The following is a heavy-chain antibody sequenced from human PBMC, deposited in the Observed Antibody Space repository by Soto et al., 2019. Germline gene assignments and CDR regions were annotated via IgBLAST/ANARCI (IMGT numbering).Heavy chain of an antibody. D-gene: IGHD3-22*01. CDR2: ISSSGGTI. J-gene: IGHJ2*01. CDR3: ARDREEYYYDSSGYYNRYWYFDL. CDR1: GFTFSDYY. V-gene: IGHV3-11*01. Sequence: PGGSLRLSCAASGFTFSDYYMSWIRQAPGKGLEWVSYISSSGGTIYYADSVKGRFTISRDNAKNSLYLQMNSLGAEDTAVYYCARDREEYYYDSSGYYNRYWYFDLWGRGTLVTVSS.